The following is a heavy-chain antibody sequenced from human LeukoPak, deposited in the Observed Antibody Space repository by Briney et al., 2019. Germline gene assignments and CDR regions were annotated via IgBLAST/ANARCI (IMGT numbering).Heavy chain of an antibody. CDR2: ISYDGSNK. CDR1: GFTFSSYA. D-gene: IGHD4-17*01. J-gene: IGHJ4*02. CDR3: ARSNYGDSTRVDY. Sequence: PGGSLRLSCAASGFTFSSYAMHWVRQAPGKGLEWVAVISYDGSNKYYADSVKGRFTISRDNSKNTLYLQMNSLRAEDTAVYYCARSNYGDSTRVDYWGQGTLVTVSS. V-gene: IGHV3-30*04.